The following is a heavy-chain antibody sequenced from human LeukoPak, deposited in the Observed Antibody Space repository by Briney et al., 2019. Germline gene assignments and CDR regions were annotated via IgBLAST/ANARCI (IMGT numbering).Heavy chain of an antibody. CDR3: ARDFSLTRLERPFDC. CDR1: GFTFSTYW. CDR2: INQDGSGK. V-gene: IGHV3-7*01. Sequence: GGSLRLSCAASGFTFSTYWMTWVRQALGKGLEWVANINQDGSGKYYVDSVKGRFTISRDNAKNSLYLQMNSLRAEDTAVYYCARDFSLTRLERPFDCWGQGTLVTVSS. D-gene: IGHD1-1*01. J-gene: IGHJ4*02.